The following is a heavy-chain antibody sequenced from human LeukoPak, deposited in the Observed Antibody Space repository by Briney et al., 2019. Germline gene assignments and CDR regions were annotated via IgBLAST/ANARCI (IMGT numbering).Heavy chain of an antibody. V-gene: IGHV4-38-2*01. J-gene: IGHJ4*02. D-gene: IGHD1-26*01. CDR2: VYHRGSS. CDR1: GYSISSGYY. CDR3: ASTGRSYYGDISFDY. Sequence: SETLSLTCAVSGYSISSGYYWGWIRQPPGKGLEWIGSVYHRGSSYFNPSLKSRVSISLDTSKNQFSLKLNSVTAADTAVYYCASTGRSYYGDISFDYWGQGALVTVSS.